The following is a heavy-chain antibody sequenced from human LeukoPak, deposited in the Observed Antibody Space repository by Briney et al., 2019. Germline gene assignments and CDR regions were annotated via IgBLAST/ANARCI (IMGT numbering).Heavy chain of an antibody. Sequence: SETLSLICAVYGGSFSGYYWSWIRQPPGKGLEWSGEINHSGSTNYNPSLKSRVTISVDTSKNQFSLKLSSVTAADTAVYYCARGPRFNWFDPWGQGTLVTVSS. CDR3: ARGPRFNWFDP. CDR1: GGSFSGYY. V-gene: IGHV4-34*01. D-gene: IGHD3-16*01. CDR2: INHSGST. J-gene: IGHJ5*02.